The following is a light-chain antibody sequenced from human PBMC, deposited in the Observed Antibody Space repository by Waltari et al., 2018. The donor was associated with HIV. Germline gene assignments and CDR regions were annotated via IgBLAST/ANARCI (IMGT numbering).Light chain of an antibody. V-gene: IGLV2-14*03. J-gene: IGLJ2*01. CDR2: QVS. CDR1: SRDVGGSNF. Sequence: QSALTQPAPVSGSPGPSITISCPGTSRDVGGSNFVSWYQQHPGNAPELMIYQVSYRPSGVSNRFSGSKSGNTASLTISGLQAEDEADYYCSSYTARNTVIFGGGTKVTVL. CDR3: SSYTARNTVI.